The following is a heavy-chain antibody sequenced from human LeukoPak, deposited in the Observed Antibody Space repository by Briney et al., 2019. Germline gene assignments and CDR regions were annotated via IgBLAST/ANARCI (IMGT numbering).Heavy chain of an antibody. CDR1: GGSISSGGYS. Sequence: SETLSLTCAVSGGSISSGGYSWSWIRQPPGKGLEWIGYIYHSGSTYYNPSLESRVTISVDTSKNQFSLKLSSVTAADTAVYYCASHIAVAGFYYFDYWGQGTLVTVSS. D-gene: IGHD6-19*01. CDR2: IYHSGST. CDR3: ASHIAVAGFYYFDY. J-gene: IGHJ4*02. V-gene: IGHV4-30-2*01.